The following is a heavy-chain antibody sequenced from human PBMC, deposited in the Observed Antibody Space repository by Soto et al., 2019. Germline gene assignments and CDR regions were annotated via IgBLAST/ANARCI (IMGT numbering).Heavy chain of an antibody. D-gene: IGHD3-3*01. CDR3: GRDPYFGVIGV. V-gene: IGHV4-59*11. CDR1: GGSISIHY. J-gene: IGHJ3*01. CDR2: ISNSGTT. Sequence: QVQLQGSGPGLVKPSETLSLTCTVSGGSISIHYLNWIRQPPGKGLAWIGYISNSGTTKFNPSLQSRVTTSGDPSTNQFSLKLTSATAANTAVYFCGRDPYFGVIGVCRQGTKVTVSS.